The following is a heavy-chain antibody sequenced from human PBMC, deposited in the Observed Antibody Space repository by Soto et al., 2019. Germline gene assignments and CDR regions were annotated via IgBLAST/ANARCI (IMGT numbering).Heavy chain of an antibody. Sequence: GGSLRLSCAASGFTFSSYAMSWVRQAPGKGLEWVSAISGSGGSTYYTDSVKGRFTISRDNSKNTLYLQMNSLRAEDTAVYYCAKDPYYYDSSGYPDVWGQGTTVTVSS. D-gene: IGHD3-22*01. CDR3: AKDPYYYDSSGYPDV. CDR1: GFTFSSYA. J-gene: IGHJ6*02. CDR2: ISGSGGST. V-gene: IGHV3-23*01.